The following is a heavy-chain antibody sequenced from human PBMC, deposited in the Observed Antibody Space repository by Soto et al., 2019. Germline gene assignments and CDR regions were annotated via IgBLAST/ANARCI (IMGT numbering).Heavy chain of an antibody. Sequence: QLQLQESGPGLVKPSETLSLTCTVSGGSISSSSYYWGWIRQPPGQGLEWIGSIFYGGSTYYNPSLKSRVTISVDTSKNQFSLKLSSVTAADTAVYYCARHQAIAAPLFWGQGTLVTVSS. J-gene: IGHJ4*02. CDR1: GGSISSSSYY. CDR2: IFYGGST. D-gene: IGHD6-13*01. V-gene: IGHV4-39*01. CDR3: ARHQAIAAPLF.